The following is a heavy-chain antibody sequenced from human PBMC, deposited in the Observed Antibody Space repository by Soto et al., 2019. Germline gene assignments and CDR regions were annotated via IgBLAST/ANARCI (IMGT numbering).Heavy chain of an antibody. CDR2: INHSGST. Sequence: SETLSLTCAVYGGSFSGYYWSWIRQPPGKGLEWIGEINHSGSTNYNPSLKSRVTISVDTSKNQFSLKLSSVTAADTAVYYCAGGRWYSTNWYFDLWGRGTLVTVSS. V-gene: IGHV4-34*01. D-gene: IGHD6-13*01. CDR1: GGSFSGYY. CDR3: AGGRWYSTNWYFDL. J-gene: IGHJ2*01.